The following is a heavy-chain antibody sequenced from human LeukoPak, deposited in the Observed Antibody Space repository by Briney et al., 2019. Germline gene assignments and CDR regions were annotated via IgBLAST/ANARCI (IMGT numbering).Heavy chain of an antibody. CDR1: GFTLSSYW. CDR2: INSDGSST. J-gene: IGHJ4*02. Sequence: PGGSLRLSCAASGFTLSSYWMHWVRQAPGKGLVWVSRINSDGSSTSYADSVKGRFTISRDNAKNTLYLQMNSLRAEDTAVYYCARDVAAVAPFDYWGQGTLVTVSS. D-gene: IGHD6-19*01. CDR3: ARDVAAVAPFDY. V-gene: IGHV3-74*01.